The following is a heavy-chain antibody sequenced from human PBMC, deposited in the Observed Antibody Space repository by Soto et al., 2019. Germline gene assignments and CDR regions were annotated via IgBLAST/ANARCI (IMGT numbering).Heavy chain of an antibody. V-gene: IGHV3-21*01. D-gene: IGHD3-22*01. Sequence: EVQLVESGGGLVKPGGSLRLSCAASGFTFSSYNMNWVRQAPGKGLEWVSYISSSSSYIYYADSVKSRFTISRDNAKNSLYLQMNSLRAEDTAVYYCASHPRDSSGYWYYFDYWGQGTLVTVSS. J-gene: IGHJ4*02. CDR2: ISSSSSYI. CDR3: ASHPRDSSGYWYYFDY. CDR1: GFTFSSYN.